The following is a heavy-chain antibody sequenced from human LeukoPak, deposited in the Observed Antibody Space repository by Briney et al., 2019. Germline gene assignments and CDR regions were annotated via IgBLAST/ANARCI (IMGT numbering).Heavy chain of an antibody. CDR3: ATTGGY. V-gene: IGHV4-34*01. CDR2: INHSGST. D-gene: IGHD7-27*01. CDR1: GGSFSGYY. J-gene: IGHJ4*02. Sequence: SETLSLTCAVYGGSFSGYYWNWIRQPPGKGLEWIGEINHSGSTNYNPSLKSRLTISVDTSKNQFSLKLDSVTAADTAVYHCATTGGYWGQGTLVTVSS.